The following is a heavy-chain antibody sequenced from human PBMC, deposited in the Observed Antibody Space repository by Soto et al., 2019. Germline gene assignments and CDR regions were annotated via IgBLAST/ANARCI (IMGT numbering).Heavy chain of an antibody. Sequence: GASVKVSCKASGYTFTSYYMHWVRQAPGQGLEWMGIINPSGGSTSYAQKFQGRVTMTRDTSTSTVYMELSSLRSEDTAVYYCARGLWEADTAMVTFYYHYVMDVWGQGTTVIVSS. D-gene: IGHD5-18*01. J-gene: IGHJ6*02. V-gene: IGHV1-46*01. CDR3: ARGLWEADTAMVTFYYHYVMDV. CDR1: GYTFTSYY. CDR2: INPSGGST.